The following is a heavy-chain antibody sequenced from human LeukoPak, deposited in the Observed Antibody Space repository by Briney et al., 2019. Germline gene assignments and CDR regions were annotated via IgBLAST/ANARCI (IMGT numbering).Heavy chain of an antibody. V-gene: IGHV3-49*03. CDR3: TRDRGAYNLYDY. CDR1: GFTFGDYA. CDR2: IRSKAYGETA. D-gene: IGHD1-1*01. Sequence: GGSLRLSCTASGFTFGDYAMSWIRQAPGKGLEWVGFIRSKAYGETADYAASVKGRFTISRDDSKASAYLQMNSLKTEDTAVYHCTRDRGAYNLYDYWGQGTLVTVSS. J-gene: IGHJ4*02.